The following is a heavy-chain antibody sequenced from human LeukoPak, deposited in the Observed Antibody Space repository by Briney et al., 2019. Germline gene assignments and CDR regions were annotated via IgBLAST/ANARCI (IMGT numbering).Heavy chain of an antibody. V-gene: IGHV3-23*01. Sequence: PGGSLRLSCAASGFTFSSYAMSWVRQAPGKGLEWVSAISGSGGGTYYADSVKGRFTISRDNSKNTLYLQMNSLRAEDTAVYYCAKDGLEWFGELKDYWGQGTLVTVSS. CDR2: ISGSGGGT. CDR3: AKDGLEWFGELKDY. J-gene: IGHJ4*02. CDR1: GFTFSSYA. D-gene: IGHD3-10*01.